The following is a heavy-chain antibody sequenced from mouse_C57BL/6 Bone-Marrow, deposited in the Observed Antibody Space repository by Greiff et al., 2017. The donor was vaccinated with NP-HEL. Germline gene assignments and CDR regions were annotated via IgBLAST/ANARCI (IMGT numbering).Heavy chain of an antibody. D-gene: IGHD2-4*01. CDR2: ISSGSSTI. CDR1: GFTFSDYG. Sequence: EVKLVESGGGLVKPGGSLKLSCAASGFTFSDYGMHWVRQAPEKGLEWVAYISSGSSTIYYADTVKGRFTISRDNAKNTLFLQMTSLRSEDTAMYYCARILSLSGYYDFDYWGQGTTLTVSS. CDR3: ARILSLSGYYDFDY. V-gene: IGHV5-17*01. J-gene: IGHJ2*01.